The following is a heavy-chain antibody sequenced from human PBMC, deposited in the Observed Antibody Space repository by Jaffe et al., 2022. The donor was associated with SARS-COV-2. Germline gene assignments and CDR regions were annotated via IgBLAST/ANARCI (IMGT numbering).Heavy chain of an antibody. CDR3: ARDLGDYYDSSGQLDAFDI. CDR1: GFTFSSYS. CDR2: ISSSSSYI. Sequence: EVQLVESGGGLVKPGGSLRLSCAASGFTFSSYSMNWVRQAPGKGLEWVSSISSSSSYIYYADSVKGRFTISRDNAKNSLYLQMNSLRAEDTAVYYCARDLGDYYDSSGQLDAFDIWGQGTMVTVSS. D-gene: IGHD3-22*01. V-gene: IGHV3-21*01. J-gene: IGHJ3*02.